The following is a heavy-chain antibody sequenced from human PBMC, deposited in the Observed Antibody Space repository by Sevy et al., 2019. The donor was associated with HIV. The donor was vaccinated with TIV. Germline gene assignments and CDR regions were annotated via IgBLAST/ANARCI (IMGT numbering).Heavy chain of an antibody. Sequence: GGSLRLSCAASGFTFSTYAMSWVRQAPGKGLEWVSTISASGATTYYADSVKGRLTISRDSPKNTLYLQMNHLRADDTALYYCAKLHWMDKNVGNVGSTYWDFDDWGQGTLVTVSS. V-gene: IGHV3-23*01. CDR1: GFTFSTYA. CDR3: AKLHWMDKNVGNVGSTYWDFDD. J-gene: IGHJ4*02. D-gene: IGHD2-8*02. CDR2: ISASGATT.